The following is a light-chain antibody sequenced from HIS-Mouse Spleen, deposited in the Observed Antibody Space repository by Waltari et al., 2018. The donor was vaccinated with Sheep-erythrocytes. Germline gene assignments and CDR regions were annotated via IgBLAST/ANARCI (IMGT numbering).Light chain of an antibody. CDR2: AAS. J-gene: IGKJ1*01. CDR3: QHYYSYPRT. V-gene: IGKV1-8*01. CDR1: QGISSY. Sequence: IRMTQSPSSFPASTGDRVTITCRASQGISSYLGWYQQKPGTAPKLLIYAASTLQSGVPSRFSGSGAGTEFTLTISCLQSEDVASYCCQHYYSYPRTFGQGTKVEIK.